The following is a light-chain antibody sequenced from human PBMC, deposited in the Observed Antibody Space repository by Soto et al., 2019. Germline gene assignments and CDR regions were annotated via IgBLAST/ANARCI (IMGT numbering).Light chain of an antibody. CDR2: GAS. J-gene: IGKJ2*01. CDR1: QSVSSN. V-gene: IGKV3-15*01. CDR3: QQYTNWPPYT. Sequence: EIVMTQSPATLSVSPGERATLSCRASQSVSSNLAWYQQKPGQAPRLLIYGASNRTPGIPARFSVSGSGTEFTLTISSLQSEDFAVSYCQQYTNWPPYTFGQGTKLEIK.